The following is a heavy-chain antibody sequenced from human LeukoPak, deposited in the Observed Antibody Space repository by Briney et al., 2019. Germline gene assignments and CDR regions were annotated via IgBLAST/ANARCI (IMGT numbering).Heavy chain of an antibody. D-gene: IGHD5-12*01. J-gene: IGHJ4*02. V-gene: IGHV3-9*01. CDR2: ISWNSGSI. Sequence: GGSLRLSCAASGSTFDDYAMHWVRQAPGKGLEWVSGISWNSGSIGYADSVEGRFTISRDNAKNSLYLQMNSLRAEDTALYYCAKDITYGSGYGLGVFDYWGQGTLVTVSS. CDR1: GSTFDDYA. CDR3: AKDITYGSGYGLGVFDY.